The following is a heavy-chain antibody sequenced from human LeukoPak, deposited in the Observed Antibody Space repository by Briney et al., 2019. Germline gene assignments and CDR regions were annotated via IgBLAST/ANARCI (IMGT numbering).Heavy chain of an antibody. V-gene: IGHV4-59*08. Sequence: SETLSLTCTVSGGSISSYYWSWIRQPPGKGLEWIGYIYYSGSTNYKPSLKSRVTISVDPSKNQFSLKVRSVTAADMAVYYCARAEFGYSYGHFDYWGQGILVTVSS. CDR3: ARAEFGYSYGHFDY. CDR1: GGSISSYY. CDR2: IYYSGST. D-gene: IGHD5-18*01. J-gene: IGHJ4*02.